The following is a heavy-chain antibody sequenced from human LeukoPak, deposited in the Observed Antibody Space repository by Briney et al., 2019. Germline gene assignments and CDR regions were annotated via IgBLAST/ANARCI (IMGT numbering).Heavy chain of an antibody. Sequence: GGSLRLSCAASGFTFSSYAISWVRQAPGKGLEWVSSLTGSGGTTYYTDSVRGRFTISRDNSRNTLHLQMNSLRAEDTAVYYCAKDNQPHDSGSYPIDAFDIWGQGTMVTVSS. V-gene: IGHV3-23*01. CDR2: LTGSGGTT. J-gene: IGHJ3*02. CDR3: AKDNQPHDSGSYPIDAFDI. D-gene: IGHD3-10*01. CDR1: GFTFSSYA.